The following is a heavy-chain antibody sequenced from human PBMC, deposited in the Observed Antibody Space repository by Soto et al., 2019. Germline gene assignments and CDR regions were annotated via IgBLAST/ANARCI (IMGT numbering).Heavy chain of an antibody. D-gene: IGHD3-10*01. J-gene: IGHJ6*02. CDR1: GGTFSSYA. CDR2: IIPIFGTA. V-gene: IGHV1-69*13. CDR3: ARGPYGSGSYYPHHYYYYGMDV. Sequence: ASVKVSCKASGGTFSSYAISWVRQAPGQGLEWMGGIIPIFGTANYAQKFQGRVTITADESTSTAYMELSSLRSEDTAVYYCARGPYGSGSYYPHHYYYYGMDVWGQGTTVTVSS.